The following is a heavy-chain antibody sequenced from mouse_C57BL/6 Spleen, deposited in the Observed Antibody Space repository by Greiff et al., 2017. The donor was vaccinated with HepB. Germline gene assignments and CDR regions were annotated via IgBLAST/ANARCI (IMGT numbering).Heavy chain of an antibody. V-gene: IGHV1-63*01. CDR2: IYPGGGYT. CDR3: ARGGVGYFDY. D-gene: IGHD1-1*01. CDR1: GYTFTNYW. J-gene: IGHJ2*01. Sequence: VKLMESGAELVRPGTSVKMSCKASGYTFTNYWIGWAKQRPGHGLEWIGDIYPGGGYTNYNEKFKGKATLTADKSSSTAYMQFSSLTSEDSAIYYCARGGVGYFDYWGQGTTLTVSS.